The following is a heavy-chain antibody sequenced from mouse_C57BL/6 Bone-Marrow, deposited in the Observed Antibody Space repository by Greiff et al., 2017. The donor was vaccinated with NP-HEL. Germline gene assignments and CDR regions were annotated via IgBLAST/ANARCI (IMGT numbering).Heavy chain of an antibody. J-gene: IGHJ4*01. CDR1: GFSLTSYG. V-gene: IGHV2-2*01. CDR2: IWSGGST. Sequence: VQVVESGPGLVQPSQSLSITCTVSGFSLTSYGVHWVRQSPGKGLEWLGVIWSGGSTDYNAAFISRLSISKDNSKSQVFFKMNSLQADDTAIYYCARKGLLRNYYAMDYWGQGTSVTVSS. D-gene: IGHD1-1*01. CDR3: ARKGLLRNYYAMDY.